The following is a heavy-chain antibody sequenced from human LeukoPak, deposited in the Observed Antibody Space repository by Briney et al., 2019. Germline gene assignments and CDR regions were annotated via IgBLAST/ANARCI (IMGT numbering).Heavy chain of an antibody. J-gene: IGHJ4*02. V-gene: IGHV4-30-4*01. CDR2: IYYTGST. CDR3: ARDTAMVFDY. D-gene: IGHD5-18*01. CDR1: GGSITSGDYY. Sequence: SQTLSLTCTVSGGSITSGDYYWSWIRQPPGKGLEWIGYIYYTGSTYYNPSLKSRATISVDTSKNQFSLKLSSVTAADTAVYYCARDTAMVFDYWGQGTLVTVSS.